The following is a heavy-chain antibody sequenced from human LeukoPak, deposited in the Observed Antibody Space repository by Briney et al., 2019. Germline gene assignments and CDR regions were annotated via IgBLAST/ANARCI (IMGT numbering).Heavy chain of an antibody. CDR3: ARRRVTVTTNNWFDP. Sequence: SETLSLTCTVSGGSISSYYWSWIRQPPGKGLEWIGYIYYSGSTNYNPSLKSRVTISVDTSKNQFSLKLSSVTAADTAVYYCARRRVTVTTNNWFDPWGQGTLVTVSS. D-gene: IGHD4-17*01. CDR2: IYYSGST. V-gene: IGHV4-59*01. CDR1: GGSISSYY. J-gene: IGHJ5*02.